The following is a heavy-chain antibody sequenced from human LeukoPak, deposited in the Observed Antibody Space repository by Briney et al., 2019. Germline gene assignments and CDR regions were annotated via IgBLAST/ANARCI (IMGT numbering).Heavy chain of an antibody. CDR2: ISAYNGIT. CDR1: GYTFTSYG. J-gene: IGHJ6*04. CDR3: ARDRGYYGSGKVFAEPRGDYGMDV. D-gene: IGHD3-10*01. Sequence: GASVKVSCKASGYTFTSYGISWVRQAPGQGLEWMGWISAYNGITNYAQKLQGRVTMTTDTSTSTAYMELRSLRSDDTAVYYCARDRGYYGSGKVFAEPRGDYGMDVWGKGTTVTVSS. V-gene: IGHV1-18*04.